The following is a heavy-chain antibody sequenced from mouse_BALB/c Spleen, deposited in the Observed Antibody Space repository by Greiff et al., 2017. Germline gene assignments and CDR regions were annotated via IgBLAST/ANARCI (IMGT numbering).Heavy chain of an antibody. CDR2: ISSGSSTI. Sequence: EVKLVESGGGLVQPGGSRKLSCAASGFTFSSFGMHWVRQAPEKGLEWVAYISSGSSTIYYADTVKGRFTISRDNPKNTLFLQMTSLRSEDTAMYYCARGRGSFYYAMDYWGQGTSVTVSS. D-gene: IGHD1-1*02. J-gene: IGHJ4*01. CDR1: GFTFSSFG. CDR3: ARGRGSFYYAMDY. V-gene: IGHV5-17*02.